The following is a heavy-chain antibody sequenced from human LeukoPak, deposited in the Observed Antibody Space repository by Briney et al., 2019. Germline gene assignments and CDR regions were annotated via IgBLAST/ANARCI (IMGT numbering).Heavy chain of an antibody. J-gene: IGHJ4*02. CDR2: IHTSGST. CDR1: GGSISSGSYY. CDR3: ARRSGSYYYFDY. V-gene: IGHV4-61*02. D-gene: IGHD1-26*01. Sequence: PSETLSLTCTVSGGSISSGSYYWSWIRQPAGKGLEWIGRIHTSGSTNYNPSLKSRVTISVDTSKNQFSLKLSSVTAADTAVYYCARRSGSYYYFDYWGQGTLVTVSS.